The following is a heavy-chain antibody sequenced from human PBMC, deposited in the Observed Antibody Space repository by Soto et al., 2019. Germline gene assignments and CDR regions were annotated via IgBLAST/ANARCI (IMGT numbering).Heavy chain of an antibody. CDR2: IYYSGST. J-gene: IGHJ4*02. V-gene: IGHV4-59*01. CDR3: ACAVAALYYFDY. D-gene: IGHD2-15*01. CDR1: GGSISSYY. Sequence: SETLSLTRTVSGGSISSYYWSWIRQPPGKGLEWIGYIYYSGSTNYNPSLKSRVTISVDTSKNQFSLKLSSVTAADTAVYYCACAVAALYYFDYWGQGTLVTVSS.